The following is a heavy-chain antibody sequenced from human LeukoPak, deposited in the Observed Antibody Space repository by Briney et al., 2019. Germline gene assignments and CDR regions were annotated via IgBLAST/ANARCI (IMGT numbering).Heavy chain of an antibody. Sequence: SETLSLTCAVYGGSFSGYYWSWTRQPPGRGLEWIGSISYSGVSYYNPSHKSRVTISVDTSKSQVSLKLSSATAADTAVYYCARRQYQLSTFYYYYGMDVWGQGTTVTVSS. CDR2: ISYSGVS. CDR1: GGSFSGYY. V-gene: IGHV4-34*01. D-gene: IGHD2-2*01. CDR3: ARRQYQLSTFYYYYGMDV. J-gene: IGHJ6*02.